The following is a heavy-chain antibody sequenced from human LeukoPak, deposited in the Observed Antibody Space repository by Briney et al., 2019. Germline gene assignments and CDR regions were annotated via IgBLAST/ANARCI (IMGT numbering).Heavy chain of an antibody. CDR3: AKHPGPYGGNPFNS. D-gene: IGHD4-23*01. CDR1: GFTFNNYA. V-gene: IGHV3-23*01. CDR2: ISDSSAGT. Sequence: PGGSLRLSCAASGFTFNNYALSWVRQAPGKGLEWVSTISDSSAGTYHAASVKGRFTISRDNSKNTVFLHMNSLRAEDTALYYCAKHPGPYGGNPFNSWGLGTLVTVSS. J-gene: IGHJ4*02.